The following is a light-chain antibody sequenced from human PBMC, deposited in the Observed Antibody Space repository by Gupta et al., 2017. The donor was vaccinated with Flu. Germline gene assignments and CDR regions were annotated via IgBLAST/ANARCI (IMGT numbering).Light chain of an antibody. Sequence: DIVRTHSPLSLPVTPGEPASISCRSSQSLLHSNGYNYLDWYLQKPGQSPQLLIYLGSNRASGVPDRFSGSGSGTDFTLKISRVEAEDVGVYHCMQALQTPYSFGQGTKLEIK. CDR3: MQALQTPYS. CDR1: QSLLHSNGYNY. V-gene: IGKV2-28*01. J-gene: IGKJ2*03. CDR2: LGS.